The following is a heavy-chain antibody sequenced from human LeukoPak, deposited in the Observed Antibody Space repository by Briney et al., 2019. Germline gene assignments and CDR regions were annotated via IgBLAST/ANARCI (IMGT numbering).Heavy chain of an antibody. V-gene: IGHV1-18*01. J-gene: IGHJ3*02. D-gene: IGHD2-15*01. CDR2: IGVQRGNT. Sequence: GASVKVSCKASGYTFSSHGVTWVRQAPGQRPEWMGWIGVQRGNTKYADHFQGRVTMATDISTNTAYMELRSLRSDDTAVYYCASERNKDIVVVMPVMSEGDAFDIWGQGTMVTVSS. CDR3: ASERNKDIVVVMPVMSEGDAFDI. CDR1: GYTFSSHG.